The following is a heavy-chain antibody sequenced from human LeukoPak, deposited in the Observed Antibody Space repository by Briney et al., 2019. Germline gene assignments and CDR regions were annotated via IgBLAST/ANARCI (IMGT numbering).Heavy chain of an antibody. Sequence: PGGSLRLSCAASGFTVSSNYMSWVRQAPGKRLEWVSVIYSGGSTYYADSVKGRFTIFRDNSKNTLYLQMNSLRAEDTAVYYCARERPHYYDSSGYYQDWGQGTLVTVSS. D-gene: IGHD3-22*01. CDR1: GFTVSSNY. CDR2: IYSGGST. V-gene: IGHV3-53*01. CDR3: ARERPHYYDSSGYYQD. J-gene: IGHJ4*02.